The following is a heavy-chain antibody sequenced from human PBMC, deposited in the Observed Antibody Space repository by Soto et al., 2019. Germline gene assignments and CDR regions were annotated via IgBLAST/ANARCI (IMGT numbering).Heavy chain of an antibody. Sequence: SETLSLTCAVYGWSFSGYYWSWIRQPPGKGLEWIGEINHSGSTNYNPSLKSRVTISVDTSKNQFSLKLSSVTAADTAVYYCGRPMVRGVTRRYYFDYWGQGTLVTVSS. D-gene: IGHD3-10*01. CDR3: GRPMVRGVTRRYYFDY. J-gene: IGHJ4*02. V-gene: IGHV4-34*01. CDR1: GWSFSGYY. CDR2: INHSGST.